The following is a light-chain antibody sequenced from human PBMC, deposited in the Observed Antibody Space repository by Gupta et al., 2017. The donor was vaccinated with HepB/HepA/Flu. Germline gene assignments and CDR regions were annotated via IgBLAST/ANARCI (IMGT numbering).Light chain of an antibody. J-gene: IGLJ2*01. CDR2: GKN. V-gene: IGLV3-19*01. Sequence: SSELTQDPAVSVALGQTVGITCQGDSLRSYYASWYQQKPGQAPVLVIYGKNNRPSGIPDRFSGSSSGNTASLTITWAQAEDEADYYCNSRDSSGNHVVFGGGTKLTVL. CDR1: SLRSYY. CDR3: NSRDSSGNHVV.